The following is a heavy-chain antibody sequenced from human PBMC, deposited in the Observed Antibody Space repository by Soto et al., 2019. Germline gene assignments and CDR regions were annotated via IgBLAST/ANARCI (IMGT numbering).Heavy chain of an antibody. Sequence: QLQLQESGPGLVKPSETLSLTCTVSGGSISNSDYYWGWIRQPPGRGLEWIGSIYYSGSTYYNPSLKSRVTISVDTSKNQFSLKLSSVTAADTAVYYCAGQMDYHGMDVWGQGTTVTVS. V-gene: IGHV4-39*01. CDR3: AGQMDYHGMDV. D-gene: IGHD2-8*01. CDR2: IYYSGST. J-gene: IGHJ6*02. CDR1: GGSISNSDYY.